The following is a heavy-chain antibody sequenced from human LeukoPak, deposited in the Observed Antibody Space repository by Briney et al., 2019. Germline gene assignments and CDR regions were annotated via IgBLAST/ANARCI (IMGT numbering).Heavy chain of an antibody. Sequence: SQTLSLTCTVSGGSISSGGYYWSWIRQHPGKGLEWIGYIYYSGSTYYNPSLKSRVTISVDTSKNQFSLKLSSVTAADTAVYYCARQGSSGWYESGWYFDLWGRGTLVTVSS. CDR1: GGSISSGGYY. D-gene: IGHD6-19*01. V-gene: IGHV4-31*03. CDR3: ARQGSSGWYESGWYFDL. CDR2: IYYSGST. J-gene: IGHJ2*01.